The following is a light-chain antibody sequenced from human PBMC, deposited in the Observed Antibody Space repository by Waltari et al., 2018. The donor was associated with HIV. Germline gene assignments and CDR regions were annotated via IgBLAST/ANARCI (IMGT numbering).Light chain of an antibody. J-gene: IGLJ2*01. Sequence: QSALTPSASVSGSPGQSITLSCTGTSSDVGGYNYVSWYQQRPGKAPKLVIYNVSNRPSGVSNRFSGSKSGNTASLTISGLQAEDEAEYYCSSYTSSNTVIFGGGTRVTVL. CDR1: SSDVGGYNY. V-gene: IGLV2-14*01. CDR2: NVS. CDR3: SSYTSSNTVI.